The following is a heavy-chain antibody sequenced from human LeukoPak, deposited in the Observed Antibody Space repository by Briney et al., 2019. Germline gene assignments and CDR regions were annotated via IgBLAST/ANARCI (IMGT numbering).Heavy chain of an antibody. V-gene: IGHV3-30*18. CDR2: ISYDGSNK. CDR3: AKGPVGANPFDY. CDR1: GFTFSSYG. J-gene: IGHJ4*02. Sequence: QSGGSLRLSCAASGFTFSSYGMHWVRQAPGKGLEWVAVISYDGSNKYYADSVKGRFTISRDNSKNTLYLQMNSLRAEDTAVYYCAKGPVGANPFDYWGQGTLVTVSS. D-gene: IGHD1-26*01.